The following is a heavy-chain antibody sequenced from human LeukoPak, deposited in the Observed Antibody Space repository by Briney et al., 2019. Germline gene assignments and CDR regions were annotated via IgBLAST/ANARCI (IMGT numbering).Heavy chain of an antibody. CDR1: GGSFSGYY. D-gene: IGHD4-17*01. CDR2: INHSGST. J-gene: IGHJ4*02. CDR3: ARGYGNFDG. V-gene: IGHV4-34*01. Sequence: AETLSLTCAVYGGSFSGYYGSWIRQPPGKGLEWIGEINHSGSTNYNPSIKSRVTISVDTSKNQFSLKLSSVTAADTAVYYGARGYGNFDGWGQRTLVTASS.